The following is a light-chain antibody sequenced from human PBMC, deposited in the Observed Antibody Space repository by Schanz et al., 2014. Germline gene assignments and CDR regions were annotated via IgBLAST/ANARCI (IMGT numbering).Light chain of an antibody. CDR1: SSDVGGYNY. V-gene: IGLV2-11*01. J-gene: IGLJ2*01. CDR3: CSYAGTSTTVP. CDR2: DVS. Sequence: QSALTQPRSVSGSPGQSVTISCTGTSSDVGGYNYVSWYQQHPGKAPKLMIYDVSKRPSGVSNRFSGSKSGNTASLTISGLQTEDEADYYCCSYAGTSTTVPFGGGTKLTVL.